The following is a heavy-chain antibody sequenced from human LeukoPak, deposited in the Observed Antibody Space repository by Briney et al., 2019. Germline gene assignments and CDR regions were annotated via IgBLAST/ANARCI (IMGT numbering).Heavy chain of an antibody. D-gene: IGHD1-26*01. CDR3: ARSREPPYLDY. CDR1: GFTFSSYW. Sequence: GGSLGLSCAASGFTFSSYWMSWVRQAPGKGLEWVANIKQDGSEKYYVDSVKGRFTISRDNARNSLYLQMNSLRDEDTAVYYCARSREPPYLDYWGQGTLVTVSS. J-gene: IGHJ4*02. CDR2: IKQDGSEK. V-gene: IGHV3-7*01.